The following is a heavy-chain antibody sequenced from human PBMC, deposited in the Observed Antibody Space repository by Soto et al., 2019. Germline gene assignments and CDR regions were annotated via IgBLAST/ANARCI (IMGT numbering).Heavy chain of an antibody. CDR2: ISAYNGNT. J-gene: IGHJ5*02. D-gene: IGHD4-17*01. CDR3: ARKIRTTVTTGWFDP. CDR1: GYTFTSYG. V-gene: IGHV1-18*01. Sequence: ASVKVSCKASGYTFTSYGISWVRQAPGQGLEWMGWISAYNGNTNYAQKLQGRVTMTTDTSTSTAYMELRSLRSDDTAVYYCARKIRTTVTTGWFDPWGQGTLVIVSS.